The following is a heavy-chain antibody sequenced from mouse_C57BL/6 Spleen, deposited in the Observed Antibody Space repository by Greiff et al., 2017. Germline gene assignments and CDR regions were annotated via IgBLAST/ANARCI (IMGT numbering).Heavy chain of an antibody. D-gene: IGHD1-1*01. J-gene: IGHJ3*01. CDR1: GFSLTSYG. CDR3: ARLYYGRGFAY. CDR2: IWSGGST. Sequence: QVQLKQSGPGLVQPSQSLSITCTVSGFSLTSYGVHWVRQSPGKGLEWLGVIWSGGSTDYNAAFISRLSISKDNSKSQVFFKMNSLQADDTAIYYCARLYYGRGFAYWGQGTLVTVSA. V-gene: IGHV2-2*01.